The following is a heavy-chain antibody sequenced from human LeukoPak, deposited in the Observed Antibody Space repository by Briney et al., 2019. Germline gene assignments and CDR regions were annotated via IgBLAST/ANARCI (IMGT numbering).Heavy chain of an antibody. Sequence: ASVKVSCKASGYTFTSYGISWVRQAPGQGLEWMGWISAYNGNTNYAQKLQGRVTMTTDTSTSTAYMELRGLRSDDTAVYYCAKGPSLYYYGSGSPIGYYYGMDVWGQGTTVTVSS. CDR3: AKGPSLYYYGSGSPIGYYYGMDV. J-gene: IGHJ6*02. CDR2: ISAYNGNT. V-gene: IGHV1-18*01. CDR1: GYTFTSYG. D-gene: IGHD3-10*01.